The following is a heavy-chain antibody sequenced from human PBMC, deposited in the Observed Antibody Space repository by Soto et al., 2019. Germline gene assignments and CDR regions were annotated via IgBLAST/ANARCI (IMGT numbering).Heavy chain of an antibody. CDR1: GGSISSYY. CDR2: IYYSGST. D-gene: IGHD5-12*01. J-gene: IGHJ4*02. Sequence: QVQLQESGPGLVKPSETLSLTCTVSGGSISSYYWSWIRQPPGKGLEWIGYIYYSGSTNYNPSLKSRVTISVDTSKNQFSLKLSSVTAADTAVYYCARGKGKHKATNFDYWGQGTLVTVSS. CDR3: ARGKGKHKATNFDY. V-gene: IGHV4-59*01.